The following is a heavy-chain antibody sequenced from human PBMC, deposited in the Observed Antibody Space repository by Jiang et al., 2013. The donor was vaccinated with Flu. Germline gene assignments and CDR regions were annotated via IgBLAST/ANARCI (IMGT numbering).Heavy chain of an antibody. V-gene: IGHV4-39*01. CDR1: GDSISSRSYY. CDR3: ARMVYARMPDH. CDR2: IYYSGST. D-gene: IGHD2-8*01. J-gene: IGHJ4*02. Sequence: LLKPSETLSLTCTVSGDSISSRSYYWGWIRQPPGKGLEWIGNIYYSGSTYYNPSLKSRVTISVDTSKNQFSLKLSSVTAADTAMYYCARMVYARMPDHWGQGTPGHRLL.